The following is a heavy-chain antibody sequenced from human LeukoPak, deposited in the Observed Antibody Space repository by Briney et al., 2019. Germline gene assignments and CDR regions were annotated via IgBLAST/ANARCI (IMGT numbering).Heavy chain of an antibody. CDR2: IYSSGST. Sequence: PSQTLSLTCTVSGGSISSGSYYWSWIRQPAGEGLEWLGRIYSSGSTNYNPSLKSRVTISLDTSKNQFSLKLSSVTAADTAVYYCARGGSTMVRGGKNFDYWGQGTLVTVSS. J-gene: IGHJ4*02. D-gene: IGHD3-10*01. CDR3: ARGGSTMVRGGKNFDY. CDR1: GGSISSGSYY. V-gene: IGHV4-61*02.